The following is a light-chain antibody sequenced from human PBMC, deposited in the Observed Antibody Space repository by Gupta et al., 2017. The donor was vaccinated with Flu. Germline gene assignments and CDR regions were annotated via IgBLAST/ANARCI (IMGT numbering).Light chain of an antibody. Sequence: YLAWYQQQPGQAPRLLIYGASTRATGIPDFTLTISRLEPEDFAVYYCQQYGTSPAYTFGQGTKLEI. CDR2: GAS. CDR1: Y. J-gene: IGKJ2*01. CDR3: QQYGTSPAYT. V-gene: IGKV3-20*01.